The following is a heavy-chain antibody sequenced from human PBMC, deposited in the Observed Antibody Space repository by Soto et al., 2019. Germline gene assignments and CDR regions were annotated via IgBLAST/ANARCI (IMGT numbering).Heavy chain of an antibody. J-gene: IGHJ4*02. CDR2: ISYDGSNK. D-gene: IGHD1-26*01. CDR3: AKGAGSYSDFDY. Sequence: GGSLRPSCAASGFTFSSYGMHWVRQAPGKGLEWVAVISYDGSNKYYADSVKGRFTISRDNSKNTLYLQMNSLRAEDTAVYYWAKGAGSYSDFDYWGQGTLVTVSS. V-gene: IGHV3-30*18. CDR1: GFTFSSYG.